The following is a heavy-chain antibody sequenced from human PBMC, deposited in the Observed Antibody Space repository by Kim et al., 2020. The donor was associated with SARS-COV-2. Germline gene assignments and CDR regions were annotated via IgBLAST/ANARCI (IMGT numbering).Heavy chain of an antibody. D-gene: IGHD6-19*01. Sequence: SVKGRFTISRDNSKDTLYLHMNSLRIDDTALYYCATDLAQWRASLYFYGMDVWGQGTTVTVSS. V-gene: IGHV3-30*04. J-gene: IGHJ6*02. CDR3: ATDLAQWRASLYFYGMDV.